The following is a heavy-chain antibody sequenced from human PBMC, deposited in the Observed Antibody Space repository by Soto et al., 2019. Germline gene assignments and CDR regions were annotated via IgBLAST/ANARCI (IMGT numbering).Heavy chain of an antibody. CDR1: GGSISSGGYY. CDR2: IYYSGST. J-gene: IGHJ4*02. Sequence: SETLSLTCTVSGGSISSGGYYWSWIRQNPGKGQEWIGYIYYSGSTYYNPSLKSRVTISVDTSRNQFSLKLSSVTAADTAVYYCARVSPMHGDIDYWGQGTLVTVSS. CDR3: ARVSPMHGDIDY. V-gene: IGHV4-31*03. D-gene: IGHD4-17*01.